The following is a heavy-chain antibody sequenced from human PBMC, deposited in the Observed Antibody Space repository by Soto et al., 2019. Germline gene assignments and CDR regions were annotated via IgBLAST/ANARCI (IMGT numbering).Heavy chain of an antibody. CDR2: TIPMFGTT. V-gene: IGHV1-69*12. D-gene: IGHD3-22*01. CDR3: TRCGIRYHSIGYYLGIDGMDV. J-gene: IGHJ6*02. CDR1: GGTFNSYA. Sequence: QVQLVQSGAKVKKPESSVRVSCKASGGTFNSYAITWVRQAPGQGLEWMGGTIPMFGTTNYAEKFQGRVTITADESTYTAYMELSSLRSEDTAVYYCTRCGIRYHSIGYYLGIDGMDVWGQGTTVIVSS.